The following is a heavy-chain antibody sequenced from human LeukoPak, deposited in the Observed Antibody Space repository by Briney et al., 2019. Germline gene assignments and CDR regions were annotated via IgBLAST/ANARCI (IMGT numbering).Heavy chain of an antibody. J-gene: IGHJ4*02. V-gene: IGHV3-33*01. CDR1: GFTFSSYG. D-gene: IGHD6-13*01. CDR2: IWYDGSNK. CDR3: AREWSGQQLVRGYFDY. Sequence: GGSLRLSCAASGFTFSSYGMHWVRQAPGKGLEWVAVIWYDGSNKYYADSVKGRFTISRDNSKNTLYLQMNSLRAEDTAVYYCAREWSGQQLVRGYFDYWGQGTLVTVSS.